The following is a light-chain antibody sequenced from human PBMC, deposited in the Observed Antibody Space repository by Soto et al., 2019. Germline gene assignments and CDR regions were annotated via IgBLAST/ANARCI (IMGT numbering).Light chain of an antibody. CDR1: QTISSS. Sequence: DIRMTQSPFSLSSSVADGVTITCRASQTISSSFAWYQQKPGKAPKLLIYAASSLQSGVPSRFSGSGSGTDFTLTISSLQPEDFATYYCQQLHDYPITFGQGTKVDIK. CDR3: QQLHDYPIT. J-gene: IGKJ1*01. V-gene: IGKV1-9*01. CDR2: AAS.